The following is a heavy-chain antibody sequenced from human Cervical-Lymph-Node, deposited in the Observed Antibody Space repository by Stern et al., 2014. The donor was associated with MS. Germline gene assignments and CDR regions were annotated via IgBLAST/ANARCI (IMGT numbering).Heavy chain of an antibody. CDR1: GYTFTTYG. CDR3: ARSASHGSGSYYNGLGAFDI. V-gene: IGHV1-18*01. CDR2: ISTYKGNT. J-gene: IGHJ3*02. D-gene: IGHD3-10*01. Sequence: VQLVQSGAEVKKPGASVTVSCKASGYTFTTYGISWVRQAPGQGLEWMGWISTYKGNTNSAQNLQGRVTMTTDTSTSTAYMELRSLRSDDTAVYYCARSASHGSGSYYNGLGAFDIWGQGTMVTVSS.